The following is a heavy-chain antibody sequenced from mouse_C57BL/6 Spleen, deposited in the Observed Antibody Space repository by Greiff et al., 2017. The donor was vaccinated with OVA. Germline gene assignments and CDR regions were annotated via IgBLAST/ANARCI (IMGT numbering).Heavy chain of an antibody. V-gene: IGHV5-17*01. Sequence: EVHLVESGGGLVKPGGSLKLSCAASGFTFSDYGMHWVRQAPEKGLEWVAYISSGSSTIYYADTVKGRFTISRDNAKNTLFLQMTSLRSEDTAMYYCARTAYYMYFDVWGTGTTVTVSS. CDR3: ARTAYYMYFDV. CDR1: GFTFSDYG. J-gene: IGHJ1*03. CDR2: ISSGSSTI. D-gene: IGHD2-12*01.